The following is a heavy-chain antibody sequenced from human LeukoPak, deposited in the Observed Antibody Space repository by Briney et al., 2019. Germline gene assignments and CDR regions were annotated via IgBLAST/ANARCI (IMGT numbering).Heavy chain of an antibody. CDR1: GCTFSSYD. CDR3: ARGSGGYSSSWVDY. D-gene: IGHD6-13*01. J-gene: IGHJ4*02. CDR2: MNPNSGNT. V-gene: IGHV1-8*01. Sequence: ASVKVSCKASGCTFSSYDINWVRQATGQGLEWMGWMNPNSGNTGYAQKFQGRVTMTRNTSISTAYMELSSLRSEDTAVYYCARGSGGYSSSWVDYWGQGTLVTVSS.